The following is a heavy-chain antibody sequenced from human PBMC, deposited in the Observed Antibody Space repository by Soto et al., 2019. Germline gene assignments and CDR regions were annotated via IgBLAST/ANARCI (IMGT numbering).Heavy chain of an antibody. J-gene: IGHJ4*02. CDR1: GFTVSSFY. D-gene: IGHD4-17*01. CDR3: AKADYGDYSLRY. Sequence: EVQLVETGGGLIQPGGSLRLSCAASGFTVSSFYMSWVRQAPGKGLEWVSAIYASGNTYYADSVKGRFTISRDNSKNTLSLQINSLRAEDTAVYYCAKADYGDYSLRYWGQGALVTVSS. V-gene: IGHV3-53*02. CDR2: IYASGNT.